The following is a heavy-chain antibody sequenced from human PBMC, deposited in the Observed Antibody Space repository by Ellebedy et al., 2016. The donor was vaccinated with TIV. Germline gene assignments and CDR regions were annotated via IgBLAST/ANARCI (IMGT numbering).Heavy chain of an antibody. CDR2: ISWDGGST. D-gene: IGHD2-15*01. J-gene: IGHJ5*02. CDR1: GFTFDDYT. V-gene: IGHV3-43*01. Sequence: GGSLRLSXAASGFTFDDYTMHWVRQAPGKGLEWVSLISWDGGSTYYADSVKGRFTISRDNSKNSLYLQMNSLRTEDTALYYCAKGGMVAARSLPNWFDPWGQGTLVTVSS. CDR3: AKGGMVAARSLPNWFDP.